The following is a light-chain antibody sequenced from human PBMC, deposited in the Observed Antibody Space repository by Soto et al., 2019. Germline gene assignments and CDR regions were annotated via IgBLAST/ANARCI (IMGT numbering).Light chain of an antibody. CDR1: ESVTTN. J-gene: IGKJ1*01. CDR3: QQYNDWPPRWT. Sequence: EIVMTQSPATLSVSPGERVTLSCRASESVTTNLVWYQQKPGQAPRLLVYRASTRATGIPARFSAGGSGTEFTLTISSLQSEDFALYICQQYNDWPPRWTFGQGTKVEIK. V-gene: IGKV3-15*01. CDR2: RAS.